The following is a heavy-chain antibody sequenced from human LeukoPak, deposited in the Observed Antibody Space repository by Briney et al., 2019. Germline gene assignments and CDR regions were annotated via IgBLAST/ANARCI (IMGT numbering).Heavy chain of an antibody. V-gene: IGHV1-69*05. CDR2: IIPIFGTA. J-gene: IGHJ4*02. Sequence: ASVNPSCKASGGTFTSYAISWVRQAPGHGLEWMGGIIPIFGTANYAQKFQGRVTITTDESTRTAYMELSRLRSEDTAVYYCATTSGYCSSTSCYSPSCPDYWGQGTLVTVSS. CDR3: ATTSGYCSSTSCYSPSCPDY. D-gene: IGHD2-2*02. CDR1: GGTFTSYA.